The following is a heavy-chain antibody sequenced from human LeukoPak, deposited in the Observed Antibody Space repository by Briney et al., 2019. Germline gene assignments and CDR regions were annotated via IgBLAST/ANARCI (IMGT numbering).Heavy chain of an antibody. CDR1: GGSITTSSYY. CDR2: IYYSGST. J-gene: IGHJ4*02. V-gene: IGHV4-39*07. D-gene: IGHD2-15*01. CDR3: ARDWLYCSGGACNSRFYFDV. Sequence: KPSETLSLTCTVSGGSITTSSYYWGWIRQPPGKGLEWIGSIYYSGSTYYNPSLKSRVTISADTSKNQFYLNLSSVTAADTAVYYCARDWLYCSGGACNSRFYFDVWGQGTLVTVSS.